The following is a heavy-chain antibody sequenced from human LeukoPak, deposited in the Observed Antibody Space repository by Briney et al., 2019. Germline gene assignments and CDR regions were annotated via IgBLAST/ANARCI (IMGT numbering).Heavy chain of an antibody. J-gene: IGHJ5*02. Sequence: ASVKVSCKTSGYTFTDYYMHWVRQAPGQGLEWMGWINPYTGGTSSAQKFQGRVTMSRDTAITTVYMEVSWLTSDDSAIYYCARADRLHGGPYLIGPWGQGTLVTVSS. CDR2: INPYTGGT. CDR3: ARADRLHGGPYLIGP. D-gene: IGHD2-21*01. V-gene: IGHV1-2*02. CDR1: GYTFTDYY.